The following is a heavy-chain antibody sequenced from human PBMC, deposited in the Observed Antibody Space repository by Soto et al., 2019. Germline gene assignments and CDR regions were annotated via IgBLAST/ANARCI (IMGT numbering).Heavy chain of an antibody. CDR2: IYYSGST. Sequence: SENRSLTSTVSGGFIRSDRYSWSWIRQHPGKGLEWIGYIYYSGSTYYNPSLKSRVTISVDTSKNQFSLKLSSVTAADTAVYYCARVFGFGGMDVWGQGTTVT. CDR3: ARVFGFGGMDV. J-gene: IGHJ6*02. CDR1: GGFIRSDRYS. D-gene: IGHD3-10*01. V-gene: IGHV4-31*03.